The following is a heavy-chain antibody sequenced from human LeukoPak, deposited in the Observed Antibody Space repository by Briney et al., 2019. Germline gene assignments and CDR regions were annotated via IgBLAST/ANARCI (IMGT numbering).Heavy chain of an antibody. V-gene: IGHV1-2*02. CDR2: INPNSGGT. CDR1: GGTFSSYA. J-gene: IGHJ4*02. D-gene: IGHD4-17*01. Sequence: GASVKVSCKASGGTFSSYAISWVRQAPGQGLEWMGWINPNSGGTNYAQKFQGRVTMTRDTSISTAYMELSRLRSDDTAVYYCASGHYGGFFDYWGQGTLVTVSS. CDR3: ASGHYGGFFDY.